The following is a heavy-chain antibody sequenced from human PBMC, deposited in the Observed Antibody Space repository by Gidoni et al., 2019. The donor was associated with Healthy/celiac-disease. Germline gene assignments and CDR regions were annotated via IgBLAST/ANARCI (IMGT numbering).Heavy chain of an antibody. V-gene: IGHV3-15*01. CDR3: TTETTVTAQDAFDI. J-gene: IGHJ3*02. Sequence: EVQLVESGGGLVKPGGYLRLSCAASGFTFRNAWMSWVRQAPGKGLEWVGRIKSKTDGGTTDYAAPVKGRFTISRDDSKNTLYLQMNSLKTEDTAVYYCTTETTVTAQDAFDIWGQGTMVTVSS. D-gene: IGHD4-17*01. CDR2: IKSKTDGGTT. CDR1: GFTFRNAW.